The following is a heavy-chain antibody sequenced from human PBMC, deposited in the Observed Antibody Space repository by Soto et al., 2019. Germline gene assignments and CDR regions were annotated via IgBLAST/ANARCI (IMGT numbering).Heavy chain of an antibody. D-gene: IGHD6-6*01. V-gene: IGHV4-34*01. CDR2: INHSGST. CDR1: GGSFSGYY. CDR3: ARGRSPIAALGLGY. J-gene: IGHJ4*02. Sequence: LSLPCAVYGGSFSGYYWSWIRQPPGKGLEWIGEINHSGSTNYNPSLKSRVTISVDTSKNQFSLKLSSVTAADTAVYYCARGRSPIAALGLGYWGQGTLVTVYS.